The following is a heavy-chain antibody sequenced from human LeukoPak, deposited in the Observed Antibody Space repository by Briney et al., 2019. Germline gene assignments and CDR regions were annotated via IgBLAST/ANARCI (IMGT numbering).Heavy chain of an antibody. CDR2: ISSSGSTI. CDR3: ARVAAIGWYYYYMDV. Sequence: GGSLRLSCAASGFTFSSYEMNWVRQAPGKGLEWVSYISSSGSTIYYADSVKGRFTISRDNAKNSLYLQMNSLRAEDTAVYYCARVAAIGWYYYYMDVWGKGTTVTISS. D-gene: IGHD2-15*01. V-gene: IGHV3-48*03. CDR1: GFTFSSYE. J-gene: IGHJ6*03.